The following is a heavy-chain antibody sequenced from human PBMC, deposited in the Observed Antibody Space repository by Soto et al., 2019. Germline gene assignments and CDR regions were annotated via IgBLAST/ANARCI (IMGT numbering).Heavy chain of an antibody. Sequence: SVKVSCKASGNTFSTYLVHWVRQVHGQGLEWMGWHNGYNGQTEYSQKFQGRVTITRDTSAKTAYLELRSLTSEDTAVYYCAGPHDRAGLGTWGQGTLVTVSS. J-gene: IGHJ5*02. CDR1: GNTFSTYL. V-gene: IGHV1-3*01. CDR3: AGPHDRAGLGT. CDR2: HNGYNGQT. D-gene: IGHD1-1*01.